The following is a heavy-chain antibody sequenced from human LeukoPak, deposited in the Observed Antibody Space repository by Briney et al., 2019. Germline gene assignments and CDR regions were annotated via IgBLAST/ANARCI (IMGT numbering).Heavy chain of an antibody. Sequence: GGSLRLSCAASGFTFSSYGMHWVRQAPGKGLEWVSAISGSGGSTYYADSAKGRFTISRDNSKNTLYLQMNSLRAEDTAVYYCAKATLAAAGELDIWGQGTMVTVSS. CDR1: GFTFSSYG. J-gene: IGHJ3*02. CDR3: AKATLAAAGELDI. CDR2: ISGSGGST. V-gene: IGHV3-23*01. D-gene: IGHD6-13*01.